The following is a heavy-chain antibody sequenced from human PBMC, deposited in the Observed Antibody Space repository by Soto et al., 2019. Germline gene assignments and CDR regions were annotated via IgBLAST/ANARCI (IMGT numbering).Heavy chain of an antibody. D-gene: IGHD1-26*01. CDR2: IYHSRST. CDR3: GRGWDPRGYNCFDP. CDR1: GGSISSGGYS. V-gene: IGHV4-30-2*01. J-gene: IGHJ5*02. Sequence: SETLSLTCAVSGGSISSGGYSWSWIRQPPGKVLEWIEYIYHSRSTYYTPSLKSRVTISVDRSKNQFSLKLSSVTAADTAVYYCGRGWDPRGYNCFDPWGQGTLVTVSS.